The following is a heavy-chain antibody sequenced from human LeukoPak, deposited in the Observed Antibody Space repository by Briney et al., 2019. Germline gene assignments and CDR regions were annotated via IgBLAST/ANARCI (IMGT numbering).Heavy chain of an antibody. CDR1: GFTFYTYS. V-gene: IGHV3-48*01. J-gene: IGHJ4*02. CDR2: ISSSSSTI. D-gene: IGHD3-22*01. CDR3: ARVLHKRNYDSTTYYGY. Sequence: PGGSLRLSCAASGFTFYTYSMNWVRQAPGKGLEWVSYISSSSSTIYYADSVKGRFTISRDNAKNSLYLQMNSLRAEDTAVYYCARVLHKRNYDSTTYYGYWGQGTLVTVSS.